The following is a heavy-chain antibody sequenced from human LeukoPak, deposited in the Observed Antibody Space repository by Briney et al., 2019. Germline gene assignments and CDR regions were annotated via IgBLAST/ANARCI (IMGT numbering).Heavy chain of an antibody. Sequence: GGSLRLSCAASGFTFSSYAMSWVRQAPGKGLEWVSSISGSGGGTYYADSVKGRFTISRDYSKNTLYLQMNSLRAEDTAVYYCAKEGGWSGYTYYFDYWGQGTPVTVSS. CDR1: GFTFSSYA. V-gene: IGHV3-23*01. CDR3: AKEGGWSGYTYYFDY. D-gene: IGHD3-3*01. CDR2: ISGSGGGT. J-gene: IGHJ4*02.